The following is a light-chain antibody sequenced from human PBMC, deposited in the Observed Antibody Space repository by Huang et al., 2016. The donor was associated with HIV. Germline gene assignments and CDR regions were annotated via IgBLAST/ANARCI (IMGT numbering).Light chain of an antibody. CDR3: QQYEGLPIT. J-gene: IGKJ5*01. V-gene: IGKV1-33*01. Sequence: DIQMTQSPSSLSASVGDRVTITCQASHDSHTFLNWYQQKPGKAPKLLIYVASNLEVGVPSRFSATGSGTHFTFTISSLQPEDIATYYCQQYEGLPITFGQGTRLDIK. CDR1: HDSHTF. CDR2: VAS.